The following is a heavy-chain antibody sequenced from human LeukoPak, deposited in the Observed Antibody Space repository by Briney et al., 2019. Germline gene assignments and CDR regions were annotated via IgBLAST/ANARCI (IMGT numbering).Heavy chain of an antibody. CDR3: ARDPGYCSGGSCYDFDY. Sequence: PGGSLRLSCAASGFTFSSYSVNWVRQAPGKGLEWVSYISSSSSTIYYADSVKGRFTISRDNAKNSLYLQMNSLRAEDTAVYYCARDPGYCSGGSCYDFDYWGQGTLVTVSS. J-gene: IGHJ4*02. D-gene: IGHD2-15*01. CDR1: GFTFSSYS. V-gene: IGHV3-48*01. CDR2: ISSSSSTI.